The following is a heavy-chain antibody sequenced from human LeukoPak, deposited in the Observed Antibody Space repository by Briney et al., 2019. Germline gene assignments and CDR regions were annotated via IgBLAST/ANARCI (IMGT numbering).Heavy chain of an antibody. D-gene: IGHD3-22*01. CDR3: AKDPTHYYDSSGYTYYFDY. J-gene: IGHJ4*02. CDR1: GFTFSSYG. CDR2: IRYDGSNK. V-gene: IGHV3-30*02. Sequence: PGGSLRLSCAASGFTFSSYGMHWVRQAPGKGPEWVAFIRYDGSNKYYADSVKGRFTISRDNSKNTLYLQMNSLRAEDTAVYYCAKDPTHYYDSSGYTYYFDYWGQGTLVTVSS.